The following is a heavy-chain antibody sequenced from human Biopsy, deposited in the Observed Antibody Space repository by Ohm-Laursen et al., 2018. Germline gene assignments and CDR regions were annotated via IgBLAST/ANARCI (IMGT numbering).Heavy chain of an antibody. Sequence: SLRLSCAASGFTFSSYGLHWVRQAPGKGLVWVVVIWYDGSRQYYADSVKGRFTISRDNSKNTLYLQMNSLRAEDTAVYYCARDGAAGYGLDVWGQGTTVTVSS. CDR1: GFTFSSYG. D-gene: IGHD6-25*01. CDR3: ARDGAAGYGLDV. CDR2: IWYDGSRQ. V-gene: IGHV3-33*01. J-gene: IGHJ6*02.